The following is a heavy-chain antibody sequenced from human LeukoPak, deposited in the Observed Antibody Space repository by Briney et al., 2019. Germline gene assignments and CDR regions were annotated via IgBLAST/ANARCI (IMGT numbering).Heavy chain of an antibody. J-gene: IGHJ5*02. V-gene: IGHV4-59*01. CDR2: IYYSGST. CDR1: GGSINSYY. Sequence: PSETLSLTCTVSGGSINSYYWSWIRQPPGKGLEWIGYIYYSGSTNYNPSLKSRVTISVDTSKNQFSLKLSSVTAADTAVYYCAGDQMYYDILTGYYKGGRFDPWGQGTLVTVSS. CDR3: AGDQMYYDILTGYYKGGRFDP. D-gene: IGHD3-9*01.